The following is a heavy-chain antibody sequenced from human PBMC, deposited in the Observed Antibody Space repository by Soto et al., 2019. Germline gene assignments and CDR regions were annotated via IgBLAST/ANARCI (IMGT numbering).Heavy chain of an antibody. D-gene: IGHD2-8*01. V-gene: IGHV3-74*01. CDR3: ARDLPTNGDGMDV. Sequence: GGSLRLSCAASGFTFSSYWMHWVRQAPGKGLVWVSRINSDGSSATYADSVKGRFTVSRDNAKNTLYLQMNSLRAEDTAVYYCARDLPTNGDGMDVWGQGTTVTVSS. CDR1: GFTFSSYW. J-gene: IGHJ6*02. CDR2: INSDGSSA.